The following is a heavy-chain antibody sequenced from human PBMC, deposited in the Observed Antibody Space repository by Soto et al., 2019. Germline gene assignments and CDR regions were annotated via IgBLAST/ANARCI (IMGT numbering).Heavy chain of an antibody. Sequence: QVQLQESGPGLVKPSETLSLTCTVSGGSISSYYWSWIRQPPGKGLEWIGYIYYSGSTHYNPSLKSRVTLSVDTSKNQFSLKLGSVTAADTAVYYCARRYGDAFDIWGQGTMVTVSS. J-gene: IGHJ3*02. CDR3: ARRYGDAFDI. CDR2: IYYSGST. V-gene: IGHV4-59*08. CDR1: GGSISSYY. D-gene: IGHD4-17*01.